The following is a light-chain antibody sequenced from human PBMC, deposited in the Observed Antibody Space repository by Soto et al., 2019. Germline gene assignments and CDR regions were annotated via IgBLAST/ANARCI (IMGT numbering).Light chain of an antibody. CDR3: QQYGRSPWT. CDR2: VAS. J-gene: IGKJ1*01. V-gene: IGKV3-20*01. Sequence: EIVLTQSPGTLSLSPGNRATLSCRASQSVSSSYLAWYQQKPGQAPGLLIYVASSRATGIPDRFSGSGSGTDFTLTISRLEAEDFAVYYCQQYGRSPWTFGQGTKVDIK. CDR1: QSVSSSY.